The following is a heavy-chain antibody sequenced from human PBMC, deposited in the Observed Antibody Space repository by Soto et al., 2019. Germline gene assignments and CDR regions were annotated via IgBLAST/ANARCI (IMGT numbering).Heavy chain of an antibody. CDR1: GYTFTGYY. CDR3: ARHSGYDYVFDY. J-gene: IGHJ4*02. Sequence: ASVKVSCKASGYTFTGYYIHWVRQAPGQGLEWMGWINPNNGDTIYARKLQGRVTMTRDTSTSTAYMEMSSLTFDDTAVYYCARHSGYDYVFDYWGRGTLVTVSS. V-gene: IGHV1-2*02. D-gene: IGHD5-12*01. CDR2: INPNNGDT.